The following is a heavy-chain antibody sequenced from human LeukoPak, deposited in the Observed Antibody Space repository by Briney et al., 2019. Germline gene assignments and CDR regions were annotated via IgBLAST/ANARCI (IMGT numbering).Heavy chain of an antibody. CDR3: ARDSYSSGWYTDY. J-gene: IGHJ4*02. V-gene: IGHV3-21*04. CDR1: GFTFTDYT. D-gene: IGHD6-19*01. Sequence: PGGSLRLSCTASGFTFTDYTMNWVRQTPGKGLEWVSSISSNTLYTYYADSVKGRFTISRDNAKNSLFLQMNSLRAEDTAVYYCARDSYSSGWYTDYWGQGILVTVSS. CDR2: ISSNTLYT.